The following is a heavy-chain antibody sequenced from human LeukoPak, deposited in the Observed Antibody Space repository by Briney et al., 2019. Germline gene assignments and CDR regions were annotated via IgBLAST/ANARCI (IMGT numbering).Heavy chain of an antibody. CDR3: ARLRYFDY. Sequence: PGGSLRLSCAASGFTFSSYEMNWVRKAPAKGLEWVSYISSSGSTIYYADSVKGRFTISRDNAKNSLYLQMNSLRAEDTAVYYCARLRYFDYWGQGTLVTVFS. V-gene: IGHV3-48*03. J-gene: IGHJ4*02. D-gene: IGHD1-14*01. CDR2: ISSSGSTI. CDR1: GFTFSSYE.